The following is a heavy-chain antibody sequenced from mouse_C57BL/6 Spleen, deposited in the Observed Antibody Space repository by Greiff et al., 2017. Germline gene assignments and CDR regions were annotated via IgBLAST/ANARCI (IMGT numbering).Heavy chain of an antibody. V-gene: IGHV1-64*01. CDR3: ARGYGSSPNWYFDV. Sequence: QVQLQQPGAELVKPGASVKLSCTASGYTFTSYWMHWVKQRPGQGLEWIGMIHPNSGSTNYTEKFKSKATLTVDKSTSTAYMQLSSRTSEDSAVYYCARGYGSSPNWYFDVWGTGSTVTVSS. D-gene: IGHD1-1*01. J-gene: IGHJ1*03. CDR2: IHPNSGST. CDR1: GYTFTSYW.